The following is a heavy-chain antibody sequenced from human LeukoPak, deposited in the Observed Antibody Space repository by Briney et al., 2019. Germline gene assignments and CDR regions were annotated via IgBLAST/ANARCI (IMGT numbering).Heavy chain of an antibody. Sequence: ASVKVSRKASGYTFTSYDINWVRQATGQGLEWMGWMNPSSGNTGYAQKFQGRVTITRNTSISTAYMELSSLRSEDTAVYYCACGGNYMDVWGKGTTVTVSS. CDR1: GYTFTSYD. D-gene: IGHD2-21*01. J-gene: IGHJ6*03. CDR2: MNPSSGNT. V-gene: IGHV1-8*03. CDR3: ACGGNYMDV.